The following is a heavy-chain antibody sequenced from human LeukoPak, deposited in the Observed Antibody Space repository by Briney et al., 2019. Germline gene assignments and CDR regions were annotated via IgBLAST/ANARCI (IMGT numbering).Heavy chain of an antibody. CDR2: ISGSGGST. Sequence: GASLRLSCAASGFAFSSYAMSWVRQAPGKGLEWVSAISGSGGSTYYADSVKGRFTISRDNSKNTLYLQMNSLRAEDTAVYYCAKVQPEYYYGSGKDFDLWGRGTLVTVSS. V-gene: IGHV3-23*01. CDR3: AKVQPEYYYGSGKDFDL. D-gene: IGHD3-10*01. J-gene: IGHJ2*01. CDR1: GFAFSSYA.